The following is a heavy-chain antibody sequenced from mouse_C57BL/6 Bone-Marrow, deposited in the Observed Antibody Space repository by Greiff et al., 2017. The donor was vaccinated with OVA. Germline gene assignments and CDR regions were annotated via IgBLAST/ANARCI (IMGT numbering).Heavy chain of an antibody. D-gene: IGHD2-1*01. CDR2: ISSGGDYI. Sequence: EVKLMESGEGLVKPGGSLKLSCAASGFTFSSYAMSWVRQTPEKRLEWVAYISSGGDYIYYADTVKGRFTISRDNARNTLDLQMSSLKSEDTAMYYCTSLLDAMDYWGQGTSVTVSS. V-gene: IGHV5-9-1*02. CDR1: GFTFSSYA. CDR3: TSLLDAMDY. J-gene: IGHJ4*01.